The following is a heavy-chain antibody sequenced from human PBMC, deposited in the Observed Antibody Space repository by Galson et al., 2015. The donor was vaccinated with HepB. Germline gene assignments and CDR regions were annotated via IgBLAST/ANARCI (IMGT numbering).Heavy chain of an antibody. Sequence: SLRLSCAASGFTVSSNYMSWVRQAPGKGLEWVSVIYSGGSTYYADSVKGRFTISRDNSKNTLYLQMNSLRAEDTAVYYCARVRDCSSTSCYGNFDYWGQGTLVAVSS. D-gene: IGHD2-2*01. V-gene: IGHV3-66*01. CDR3: ARVRDCSSTSCYGNFDY. J-gene: IGHJ4*02. CDR1: GFTVSSNY. CDR2: IYSGGST.